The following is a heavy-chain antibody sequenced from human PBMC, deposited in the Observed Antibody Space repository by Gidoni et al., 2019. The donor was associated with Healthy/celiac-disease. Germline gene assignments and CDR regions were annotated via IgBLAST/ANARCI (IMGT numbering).Heavy chain of an antibody. D-gene: IGHD5-12*01. V-gene: IGHV3-30*18. CDR2: ISYDGSNK. CDR3: AKDRGLWLRLYYYGMDV. CDR1: GVTCRSYG. J-gene: IGHJ6*02. Sequence: QVQLVESGGGVVQPGRSLRLSCAASGVTCRSYGMHWVRQAPGKGLEWVAVISYDGSNKYYADSVKGRFTISRDNSKNPLYLQMNSLRAEDTAVYYCAKDRGLWLRLYYYGMDVWGQGTTVTVSS.